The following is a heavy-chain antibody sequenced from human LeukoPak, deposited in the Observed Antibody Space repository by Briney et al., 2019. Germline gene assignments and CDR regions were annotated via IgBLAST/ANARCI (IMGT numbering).Heavy chain of an antibody. V-gene: IGHV3-21*01. CDR1: GFTFNSYS. D-gene: IGHD5-18*01. J-gene: IGHJ4*02. Sequence: GGSLRLSCAASGFTFNSYSMNWVRQAPGKGLEWVSSISSSSSSIYYADSVKGRFTISRDNAKNSLYLQMNSLRAEDTAVYYCARASGDIVETATMGSYWGQGTLVTVPS. CDR3: ARASGDIVETATMGSY. CDR2: ISSSSSSI.